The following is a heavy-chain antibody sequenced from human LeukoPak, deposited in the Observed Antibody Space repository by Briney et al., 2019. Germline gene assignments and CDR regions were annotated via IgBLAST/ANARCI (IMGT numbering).Heavy chain of an antibody. D-gene: IGHD2-21*02. Sequence: ASVKVPCKASGYTFTGFYTHWVRQAPGQGLEWMGWINPKNGGINYAQKFQGRVTMTRDTSISTAYMELSRLRSDDTAVYYCAREAYLTANWFHSWGQGTLVTVSS. V-gene: IGHV1-2*02. CDR2: INPKNGGI. CDR3: AREAYLTANWFHS. CDR1: GYTFTGFY. J-gene: IGHJ5*01.